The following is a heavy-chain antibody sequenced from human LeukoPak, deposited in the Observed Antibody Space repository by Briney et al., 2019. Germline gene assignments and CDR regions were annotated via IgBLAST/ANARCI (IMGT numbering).Heavy chain of an antibody. V-gene: IGHV3-48*04. CDR1: GFTFSSYY. CDR2: ISSSSSTK. D-gene: IGHD3-9*01. CDR3: AKDMADILTGPPSYGMDV. J-gene: IGHJ6*02. Sequence: GGSLRLSCAASGFTFSSYYMNWVRQAPGKGLEWVSYISSSSSTKYYADSVKGRFTISRDNAKNSLYLQMNSLRAEDTALYYCAKDMADILTGPPSYGMDVWGQGTTVTVSS.